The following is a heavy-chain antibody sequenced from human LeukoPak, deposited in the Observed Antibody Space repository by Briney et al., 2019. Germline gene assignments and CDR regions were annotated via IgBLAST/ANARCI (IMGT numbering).Heavy chain of an antibody. J-gene: IGHJ6*02. D-gene: IGHD3-22*01. Sequence: GGSLRLSCAASGFTFSSYGMHWVRQAPGKGLEWVAVTSYDGSNKYYADSVKGRFTISRDNSKNTLYLQMNSLRAEDTAVYYCAKDGYDSSGYYPYYYYGMDVWGQGTTVTVSS. CDR1: GFTFSSYG. V-gene: IGHV3-30*18. CDR2: TSYDGSNK. CDR3: AKDGYDSSGYYPYYYYGMDV.